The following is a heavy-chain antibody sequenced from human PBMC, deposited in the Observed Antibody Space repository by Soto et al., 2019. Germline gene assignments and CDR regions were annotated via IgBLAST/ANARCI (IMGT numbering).Heavy chain of an antibody. D-gene: IGHD6-13*01. CDR3: ARGPRIGYSSSWFSSYWFDP. J-gene: IGHJ5*02. CDR1: GGSISSYH. Sequence: SETLSLTCTVSGGSISSYHWSWIRQPPGKGLEWIGNIYYSGSTNYSPSLKSRVTFSVDTSKNQFSLKLTSVTAADTAAYYCARGPRIGYSSSWFSSYWFDPWGQGTPVTVSS. CDR2: IYYSGST. V-gene: IGHV4-59*01.